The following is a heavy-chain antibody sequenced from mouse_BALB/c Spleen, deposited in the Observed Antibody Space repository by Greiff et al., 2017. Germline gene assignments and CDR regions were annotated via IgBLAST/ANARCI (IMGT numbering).Heavy chain of an antibody. J-gene: IGHJ3*01. CDR3: ASTYYYGSSSAY. D-gene: IGHD1-1*01. V-gene: IGHV5-6-2*01. CDR1: GFTFSSYY. Sequence: EVQLVESGGGLVKLGGSLKLSCAASGFTFSSYYMSWVRQTPEKRLELVAAINSNGGSTYYPDTVKGRFTISRDNAKNTLYLQMSSLKSEDTALYYCASTYYYGSSSAYWGQGTLVTVSA. CDR2: INSNGGST.